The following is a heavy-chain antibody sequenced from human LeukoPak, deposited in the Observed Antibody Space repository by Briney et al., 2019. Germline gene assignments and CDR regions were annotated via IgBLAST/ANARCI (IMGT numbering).Heavy chain of an antibody. J-gene: IGHJ4*02. CDR3: ARGLGYCSSTSCHGY. V-gene: IGHV4-34*01. Sequence: PSETLSLTCAVYGGSFSGYYWSWIRQPPGKGLGWIGEINHSGSTNYNPSLKSRVTISVDTSKNQFSLKLSSVTAADTAVYYCARGLGYCSSTSCHGYWGQGTLVTVSS. D-gene: IGHD2-2*01. CDR1: GGSFSGYY. CDR2: INHSGST.